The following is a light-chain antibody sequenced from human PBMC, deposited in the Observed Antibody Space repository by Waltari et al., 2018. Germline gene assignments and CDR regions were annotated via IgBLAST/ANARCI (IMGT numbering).Light chain of an antibody. CDR3: YSAADNNQWV. V-gene: IGLV3-27*01. J-gene: IGLJ3*02. CDR1: ALANKY. Sequence: SYELTQPPSVSVSPAHTARITCPGAALANKYGRWFQQKPGQAPVLVIYKDNERPSGIPERFSGSSSGSTVTLTISGAQVEDEADYYCYSAADNNQWVFGGGTKLTVL. CDR2: KDN.